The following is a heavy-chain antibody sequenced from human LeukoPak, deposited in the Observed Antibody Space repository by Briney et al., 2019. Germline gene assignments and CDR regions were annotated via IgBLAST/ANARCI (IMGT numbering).Heavy chain of an antibody. J-gene: IGHJ6*02. CDR2: IYYSGST. D-gene: IGHD6-13*01. CDR1: GGSISSYY. CDR3: ARGAVIAAADEYYYGMDV. Sequence: SETLSLTCTVSGGSISSYYWSWIRQPPGKGLQWIGYIYYSGSTNYNPSLKSRVTISVDTSKSQFSLKLSSVTAADTAVYHCARGAVIAAADEYYYGMDVWGQGTTVTVSS. V-gene: IGHV4-59*01.